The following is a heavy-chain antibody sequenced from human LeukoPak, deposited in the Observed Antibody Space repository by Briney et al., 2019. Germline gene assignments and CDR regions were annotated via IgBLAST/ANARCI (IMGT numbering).Heavy chain of an antibody. D-gene: IGHD3-16*01. CDR2: ISSSSSYR. CDR3: MTYAGRSDDY. CDR1: GVTFSRYS. J-gene: IGHJ4*02. V-gene: IGHV3-21*01. Sequence: NPGGSLRLSCAASGVTFSRYSMNWVRQAPGRGLEWVPSISSSSSYRYYADSVKGRFTISRDNAKNSLHLQMNSLRAEDTAVYSCMTYAGRSDDYGGQGTLVTVSS.